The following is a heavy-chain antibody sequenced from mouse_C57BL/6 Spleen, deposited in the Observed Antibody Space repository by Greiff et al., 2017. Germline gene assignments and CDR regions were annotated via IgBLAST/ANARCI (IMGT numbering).Heavy chain of an antibody. CDR2: ISDGGSYT. J-gene: IGHJ2*01. Sequence: EVMLVESGGGLVKPGGSLKLSCAASGFTFSSYAMSWVRQTPEKRLEWVATISDGGSYTYSPDTVKGRFTISRDNAKNNLYLQMSHRKSEDTTMYYCARETSSSYYFDYWGQGTTLTVSS. D-gene: IGHD4-1*01. CDR3: ARETSSSYYFDY. CDR1: GFTFSSYA. V-gene: IGHV5-4*01.